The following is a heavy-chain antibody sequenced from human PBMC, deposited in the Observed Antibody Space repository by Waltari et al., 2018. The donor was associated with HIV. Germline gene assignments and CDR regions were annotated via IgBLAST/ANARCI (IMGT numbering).Heavy chain of an antibody. CDR1: GGSISSSSYY. Sequence: QLQLQESGPGLVKPSETLSLTCTVSGGSISSSSYYWGWIRPPPGKGLEWIGSIYYSGSTDYNPSLKSRVTISVDTSKNQFSLKLSSVTAADTAVYYCARRRFLEWLLDYWGQGTLVTVSS. J-gene: IGHJ4*02. CDR3: ARRRFLEWLLDY. CDR2: IYYSGST. V-gene: IGHV4-39*01. D-gene: IGHD3-3*01.